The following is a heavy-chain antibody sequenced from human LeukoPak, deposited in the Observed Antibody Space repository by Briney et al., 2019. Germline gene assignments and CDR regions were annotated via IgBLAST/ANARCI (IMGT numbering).Heavy chain of an antibody. Sequence: GGSLRLSCAASGFTFSNYWMSWVRQAPGKGLEWVASIKQDGSEKHYVDSVKGRFTISRDNAKNSLYLQMNSPRADDTAVYYCARLYSSSVNFWGQGTLVTVSS. J-gene: IGHJ4*02. V-gene: IGHV3-7*01. CDR1: GFTFSNYW. CDR2: IKQDGSEK. CDR3: ARLYSSSVNF. D-gene: IGHD6-13*01.